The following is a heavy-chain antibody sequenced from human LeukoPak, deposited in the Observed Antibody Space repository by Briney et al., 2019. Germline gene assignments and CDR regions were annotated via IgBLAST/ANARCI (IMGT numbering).Heavy chain of an antibody. CDR3: ARGPSGYHNT. Sequence: GGSLRLSCAASGFTFSSYAMSWVRQAPGKGLEWVSTISGSGGSTYYADSVKGRFTISRDNSKNTLYLQMNSLRAEDTAVYYCARGPSGYHNTGGQGTLVTVSS. J-gene: IGHJ4*02. CDR2: ISGSGGST. V-gene: IGHV3-23*01. D-gene: IGHD5-12*01. CDR1: GFTFSSYA.